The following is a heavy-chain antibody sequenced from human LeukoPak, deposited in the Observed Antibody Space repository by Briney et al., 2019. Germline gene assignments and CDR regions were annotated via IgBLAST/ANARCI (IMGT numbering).Heavy chain of an antibody. Sequence: GGSLRLSCAASGFTVSSNYMSWVRQAPGKGLEWVSYISSGTRNKYYADSVKGRFTVSRDNAKNSLFLQMNSLRAEDTAVYYCASLLVGANYFDSWGQGTLVTVSS. J-gene: IGHJ4*02. D-gene: IGHD1-26*01. CDR3: ASLLVGANYFDS. V-gene: IGHV3-48*01. CDR1: GFTVSSNY. CDR2: ISSGTRNK.